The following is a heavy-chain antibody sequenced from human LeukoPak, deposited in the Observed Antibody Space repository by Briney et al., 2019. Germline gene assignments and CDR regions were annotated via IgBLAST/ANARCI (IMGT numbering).Heavy chain of an antibody. CDR2: IWSDGNNR. D-gene: IGHD2-8*02. Sequence: GGSLRLSCAASGFTFRNYGMHWVRQATGKGLEWVSFIWSDGNNRFYADSVKGRFTISRDNSKNMLYLQMDTLRAEDTALYYCAKDPGATVSGFHMDVWGKGTTVIVSS. V-gene: IGHV3-30*02. CDR3: AKDPGATVSGFHMDV. J-gene: IGHJ6*03. CDR1: GFTFRNYG.